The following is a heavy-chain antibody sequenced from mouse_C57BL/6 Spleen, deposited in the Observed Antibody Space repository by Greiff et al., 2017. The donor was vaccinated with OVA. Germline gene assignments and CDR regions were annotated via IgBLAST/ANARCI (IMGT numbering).Heavy chain of an antibody. CDR2: INPGSGGT. CDR1: GYAFTNYL. D-gene: IGHD1-1*01. Sequence: QVQLQQSGAELVRPGTSVKVSCKASGYAFTNYLIEWVKQRPGQGLEWIGVINPGSGGTNYNEKFKGKATLTADKSSSTAYMQLSSLTSEDAAVYVCARGATVVPYYYAMDDWGQGTSVTVSS. J-gene: IGHJ4*01. CDR3: ARGATVVPYYYAMDD. V-gene: IGHV1-54*01.